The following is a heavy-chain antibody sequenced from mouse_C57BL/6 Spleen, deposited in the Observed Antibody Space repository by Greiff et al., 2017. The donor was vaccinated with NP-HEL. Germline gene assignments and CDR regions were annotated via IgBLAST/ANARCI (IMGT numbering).Heavy chain of an antibody. CDR3: ARGGGYDTSFAY. J-gene: IGHJ3*01. V-gene: IGHV1-69*01. CDR1: GYTFTSYW. D-gene: IGHD2-2*01. Sequence: QVQLQQPGAELVMPGASVKLSCKASGYTFTSYWMHWVKQRPGQGLEWIGEIDPSDSYTNYNQKFKGKSTLTVDKSSSTAYMQLSSLTSEDSAVYYCARGGGYDTSFAYWGQGTLVTVSA. CDR2: IDPSDSYT.